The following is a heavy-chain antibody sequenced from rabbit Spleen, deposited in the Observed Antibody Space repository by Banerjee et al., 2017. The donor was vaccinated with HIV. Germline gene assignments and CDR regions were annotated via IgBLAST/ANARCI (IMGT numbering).Heavy chain of an antibody. Sequence: QSLEESGGDLVKPGTSLTLTCTASGFSFISGYYMCWVRQAPGKGLEWIACIESDNSGFTYFASWAKGRFTISKTSSTTVTLHMTSLTAADTATYFCARDTSSSFSTYGMDLWGPGTLVTVS. J-gene: IGHJ6*01. V-gene: IGHV1S40*01. CDR3: ARDTSSSFSTYGMDL. CDR1: GFSFISGYY. D-gene: IGHD1-1*01. CDR2: IESDNSGFT.